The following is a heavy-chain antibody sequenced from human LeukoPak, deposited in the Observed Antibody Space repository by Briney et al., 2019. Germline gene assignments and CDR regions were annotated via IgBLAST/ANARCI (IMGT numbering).Heavy chain of an antibody. J-gene: IGHJ6*02. CDR1: GFTFSSYA. Sequence: PGGSLRLSCAASGFTFSSYAMSWVRQAPGKGLEWVSAISGSGGSTYYADSVKGRFTISRDNSKNTLYLQMNSLRAEDTAVYYCAKDTYSSGWYNGYYYYYGMDVWGQGTTVTVSS. V-gene: IGHV3-23*01. CDR3: AKDTYSSGWYNGYYYYYGMDV. D-gene: IGHD6-19*01. CDR2: ISGSGGST.